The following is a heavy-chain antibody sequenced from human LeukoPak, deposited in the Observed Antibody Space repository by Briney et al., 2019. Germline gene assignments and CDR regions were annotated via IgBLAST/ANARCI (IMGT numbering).Heavy chain of an antibody. J-gene: IGHJ4*02. CDR1: GFTFGDYA. D-gene: IGHD2-15*01. V-gene: IGHV3-21*01. CDR3: ARGRYCSGGNCYADY. Sequence: GGSLRLSCTASGFTFGDYAMSWFRQAPGKGLEWVSCISSSSSSIYYADSLKGRFTISRDNAKNSLYLQMNSLRAEDTAIYYCARGRYCSGGNCYADYWGQGTLVTVSS. CDR2: ISSSSSSI.